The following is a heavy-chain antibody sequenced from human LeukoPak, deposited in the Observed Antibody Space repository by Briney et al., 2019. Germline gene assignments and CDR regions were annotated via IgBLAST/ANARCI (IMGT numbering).Heavy chain of an antibody. CDR3: AKADSSYYGSGSYGY. CDR2: ISGSGGST. Sequence: GGSLRLSCAASGFTFSSYAMSWVRQAPGKWLEWVSAISGSGGSTYYADSVKGRFTISRDNSKNTLYLQMNSLRAEDTAVYYCAKADSSYYGSGSYGYWGQGTLVTVSS. V-gene: IGHV3-23*01. J-gene: IGHJ4*02. D-gene: IGHD3-10*01. CDR1: GFTFSSYA.